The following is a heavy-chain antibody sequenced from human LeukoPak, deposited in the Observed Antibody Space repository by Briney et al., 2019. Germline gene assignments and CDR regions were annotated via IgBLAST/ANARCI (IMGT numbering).Heavy chain of an antibody. D-gene: IGHD4-17*01. CDR1: GIALRNCA. J-gene: IGHJ4*02. Sequence: GGSLRLSCSISGIALRNCAMSWVRQAPGKGLEWVSSIDITGKDTHYADSVKGRFTISRDTSKNTLYLQMNSLRVEDTAIYYCPQEIRPNDYWGQGTLVTVSS. V-gene: IGHV3-23*05. CDR3: PQEIRPNDY. CDR2: IDITGKDT.